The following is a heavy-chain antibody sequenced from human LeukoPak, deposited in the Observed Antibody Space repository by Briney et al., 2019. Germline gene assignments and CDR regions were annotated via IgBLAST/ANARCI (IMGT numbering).Heavy chain of an antibody. V-gene: IGHV3-23*01. CDR1: GFTFSSYA. D-gene: IGHD6-19*01. J-gene: IGHJ4*02. CDR2: ISGSGGST. CDR3: AKYSGYSSGWYSFDY. Sequence: GGSLRLSCAAPGFTFSSYAMSWVRQAPGKGLEWVSAISGSGGSTYYEDSVKGRFTISRDNSKNTLYLQMNSLRAEDTAVYYCAKYSGYSSGWYSFDYWGQGTLVTVSS.